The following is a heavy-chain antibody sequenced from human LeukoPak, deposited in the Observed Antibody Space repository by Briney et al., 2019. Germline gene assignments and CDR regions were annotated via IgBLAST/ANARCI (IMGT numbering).Heavy chain of an antibody. CDR2: ISAYNGNT. D-gene: IGHD6-19*01. J-gene: IGHJ4*02. V-gene: IGHV1-18*04. CDR3: ARRQSGDPVAED. Sequence: ASVKVSCKASGYTFTGYYMHWVRQAPGQGLEWMGWISAYNGNTNYAQKLQGRVTMTTDTSTSTAYMELRSLRSDDTAVYYCARRQSGDPVAEDWGQGTLVTVSS. CDR1: GYTFTGYY.